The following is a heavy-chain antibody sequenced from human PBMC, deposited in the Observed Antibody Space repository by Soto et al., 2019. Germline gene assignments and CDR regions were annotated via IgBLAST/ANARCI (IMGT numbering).Heavy chain of an antibody. CDR1: GYTFTSYA. CDR3: ARDQGIATFGVYSMYYYGMDV. V-gene: IGHV1-3*01. J-gene: IGHJ6*02. D-gene: IGHD3-3*01. CDR2: INAGNGNT. Sequence: ASVKVSCKASGYTFTSYAMHWVRQAPGQRLEWMGRINAGNGNTKYSQMFQGRVTITRDTSTSTAYMDLRSLRSDYTAVYYCARDQGIATFGVYSMYYYGMDVWGQGTTVTVSS.